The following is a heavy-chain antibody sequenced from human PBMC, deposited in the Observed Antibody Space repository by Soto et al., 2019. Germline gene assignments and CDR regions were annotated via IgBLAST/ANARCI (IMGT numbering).Heavy chain of an antibody. Sequence: SETLSLTCAVYGGSFSGYSWSWIRQPPGKGLEWIGEINRSGSTNYNPSLKSRVTISADTSKNQFSLKLSAVTAADTAVYYCASLYYDFWSGYYQAPYWSQGTLVTVSS. V-gene: IGHV4-34*01. D-gene: IGHD3-3*01. CDR1: GGSFSGYS. CDR3: ASLYYDFWSGYYQAPY. J-gene: IGHJ4*02. CDR2: INRSGST.